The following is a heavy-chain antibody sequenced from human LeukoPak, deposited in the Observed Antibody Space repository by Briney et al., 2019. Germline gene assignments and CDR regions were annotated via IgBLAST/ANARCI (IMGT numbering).Heavy chain of an antibody. CDR1: GFTFSSYA. CDR3: AKDPLGIAARFDY. J-gene: IGHJ4*02. V-gene: IGHV3-23*01. Sequence: GGSLRLSCAASGFTFSSYAMSWARQAPGKGLEWVSAISGSGGNTYYADSVKGRFTISRDNSKNTLYLQMNSLRAEDTAVYYCAKDPLGIAARFDYWGQGTLVTVSS. D-gene: IGHD6-6*01. CDR2: ISGSGGNT.